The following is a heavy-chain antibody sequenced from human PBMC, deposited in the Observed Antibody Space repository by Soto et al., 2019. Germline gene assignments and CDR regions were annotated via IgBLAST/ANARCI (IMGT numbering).Heavy chain of an antibody. J-gene: IGHJ4*02. V-gene: IGHV3-33*01. CDR2: IWYDGSNK. CDR1: GFTFSSYG. CDR3: ARVRNRGAVAGISNY. D-gene: IGHD6-19*01. Sequence: QVQLVESGGGVVQPGRSLRLSCAASGFTFSSYGMHWVRQAPGKGLEWVAVIWYDGSNKYYADSVKGRFTISRDNSKNTLYLQMNSLRAEDTAVYYCARVRNRGAVAGISNYWGQGTLVTVSS.